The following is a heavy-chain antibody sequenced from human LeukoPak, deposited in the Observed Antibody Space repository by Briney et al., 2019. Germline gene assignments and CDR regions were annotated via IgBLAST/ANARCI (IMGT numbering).Heavy chain of an antibody. CDR2: ISSSSSYI. V-gene: IGHV3-21*01. Sequence: PGGSLRLXCAASGFTFSSYSMNWVRQAPGKGLEWVSSISSSSSYIYYADSVKGRFTISRDNAKNSLYLQMNSLRAEDTAVYYCARSFCSSTSCYAFDIWGQGTMVTVSS. CDR3: ARSFCSSTSCYAFDI. D-gene: IGHD2-2*01. CDR1: GFTFSSYS. J-gene: IGHJ3*02.